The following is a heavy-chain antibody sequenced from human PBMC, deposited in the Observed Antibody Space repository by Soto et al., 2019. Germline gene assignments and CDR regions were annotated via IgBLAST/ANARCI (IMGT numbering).Heavy chain of an antibody. V-gene: IGHV3-30*18. D-gene: IGHD2-15*01. CDR1: GFTFSTYA. J-gene: IGHJ4*02. Sequence: QVHLVESEGGVVQPGQSLRLSCAASGFTFSTYAMHWLRQATGKGLEWVAIISYDATNKFYADSVKGRFTISRDNSKNTLYLQMNSLRPEDTAVYYCAKTHPGGRCSGICYPYYSGQGTLVTVSS. CDR3: AKTHPGGRCSGICYPYY. CDR2: ISYDATNK.